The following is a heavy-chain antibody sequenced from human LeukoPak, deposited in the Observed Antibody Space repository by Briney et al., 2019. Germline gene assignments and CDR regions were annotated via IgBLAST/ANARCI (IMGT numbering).Heavy chain of an antibody. D-gene: IGHD6-19*01. CDR3: ATWGYSSGWSTKRDFDY. CDR2: ISGGGHSI. CDR1: GFTFSSFA. Sequence: PGGSLRLSCAASGFTFSSFAMSWVRQAPGKGLEWVSAISGGGHSIYYADSVKGRFTISRDNSKNTLYLQMNSLKAEDTALYYCATWGYSSGWSTKRDFDYWGQGTLVTVSS. V-gene: IGHV3-23*01. J-gene: IGHJ4*02.